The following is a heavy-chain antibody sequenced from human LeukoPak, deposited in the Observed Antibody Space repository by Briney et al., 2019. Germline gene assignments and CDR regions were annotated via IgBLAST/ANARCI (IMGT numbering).Heavy chain of an antibody. CDR2: ISSSSSTI. Sequence: PGGSLRLSCAASGFTFSSYSMNWVRQAPGKGLEWVSYISSSSSTIYYADSVKGRFTISRDNAKNSLYLQMNSLRAEDTAVYYCEKDSDDSSSWTRDWFDPWGQGTLVTVSS. J-gene: IGHJ5*02. CDR1: GFTFSSYS. D-gene: IGHD6-13*01. V-gene: IGHV3-48*04. CDR3: EKDSDDSSSWTRDWFDP.